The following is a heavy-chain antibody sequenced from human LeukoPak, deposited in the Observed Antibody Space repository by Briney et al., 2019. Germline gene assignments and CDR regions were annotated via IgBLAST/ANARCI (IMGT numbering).Heavy chain of an antibody. V-gene: IGHV1-58*01. Sequence: SVKVSCKASGFTFTSSAVQWVRQARGQRLEWIGGIVVCSGNTNYAQKFQERATIPRDMSTSTAYMELSSLRSEDTAVYYCAGGSYRYFDYWGQGTLVTVSS. J-gene: IGHJ4*02. CDR2: IVVCSGNT. D-gene: IGHD3-16*02. CDR1: GFTFTSSA. CDR3: AGGSYRYFDY.